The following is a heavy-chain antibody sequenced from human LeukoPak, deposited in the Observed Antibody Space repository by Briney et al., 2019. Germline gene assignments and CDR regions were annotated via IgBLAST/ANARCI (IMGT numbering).Heavy chain of an antibody. CDR1: GFTFISYW. CDR2: INSVGSST. V-gene: IGHV3-74*01. D-gene: IGHD6-19*01. CDR3: ARERTSGWDAFDF. J-gene: IGHJ4*02. Sequence: GGSLRLSCAASGFTFISYWMHWVRQAPGKGLVWVSRINSVGSSTRYADSVKGRFTISRDNAKNTLYLQMNSLRAEDTAVYYCARERTSGWDAFDFWGQGTLVTVSS.